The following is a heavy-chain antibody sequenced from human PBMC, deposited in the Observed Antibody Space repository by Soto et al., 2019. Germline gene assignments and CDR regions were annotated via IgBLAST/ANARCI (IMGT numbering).Heavy chain of an antibody. CDR1: GDSISSSTYF. D-gene: IGHD2-15*01. V-gene: IGHV4-39*02. Sequence: SETLSLTCTVSGDSISSSTYFWGWVRQPPGKGLEWIGSIYYSGSTYYNPSLKSRVTISVDTSKNHFSLKLSSVTAADTAVYYCAREGGGYCSGGSCQVDYWGQGTLVTVSS. J-gene: IGHJ4*02. CDR3: AREGGGYCSGGSCQVDY. CDR2: IYYSGST.